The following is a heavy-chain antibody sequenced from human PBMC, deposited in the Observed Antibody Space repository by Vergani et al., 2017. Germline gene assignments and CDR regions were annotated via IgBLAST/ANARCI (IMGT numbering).Heavy chain of an antibody. CDR3: ARVMYRDEASTGYRLEGMDI. CDR2: IYSTGST. D-gene: IGHD3-9*01. J-gene: IGHJ6*02. Sequence: QVQLEESGPGLVKPSETLSLTCTVSGGSFNTYYWSWIRQSPGKGLEWIGYIYSTGSTNYNPSLNSRVTMSVDTSKNQFSLKLRSATAADTAVYFCARVMYRDEASTGYRLEGMDIWVQGTTVTVSS. CDR1: GGSFNTYY. V-gene: IGHV4-59*13.